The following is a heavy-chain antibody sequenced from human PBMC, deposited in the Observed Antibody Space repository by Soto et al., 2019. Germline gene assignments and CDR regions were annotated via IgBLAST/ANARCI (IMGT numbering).Heavy chain of an antibody. CDR3: AREYSGGGMDV. J-gene: IGHJ6*02. CDR2: ISPNNDNT. D-gene: IGHD2-15*01. Sequence: QVQLVQSGAELKKPGASVKVSCKASGYTFTSYGISWVRQAPGQGLEWMAWISPNNDNTNYAQRLQGRVTMTTDTSTSTVYMELRRLRSDDTAVYYCAREYSGGGMDVWGQGTPVTVSS. V-gene: IGHV1-18*01. CDR1: GYTFTSYG.